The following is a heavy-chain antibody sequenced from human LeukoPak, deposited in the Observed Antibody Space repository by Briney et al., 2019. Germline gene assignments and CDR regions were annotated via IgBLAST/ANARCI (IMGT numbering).Heavy chain of an antibody. D-gene: IGHD3-22*01. CDR1: GYTFTSYD. Sequence: GASVKVSCKASGYTFTSYDINWVRQATGQGLEWMGWMNPNSGNTGYAQKFQGRVTMTRNTSISTAYMELSGLRSEDTAVYYCARSPITSFNLYYDSSDWFDPWGQGTLVTVSS. CDR2: MNPNSGNT. J-gene: IGHJ5*02. CDR3: ARSPITSFNLYYDSSDWFDP. V-gene: IGHV1-8*01.